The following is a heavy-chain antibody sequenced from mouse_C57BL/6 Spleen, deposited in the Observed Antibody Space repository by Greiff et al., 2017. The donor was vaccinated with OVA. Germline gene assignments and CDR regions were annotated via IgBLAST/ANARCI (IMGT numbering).Heavy chain of an antibody. CDR3: ARRGDYGSSYAMDY. V-gene: IGHV1-81*01. Sequence: VQLQESGAELARPGASVTLSCKASGYTFTSYGISWVKQRTGQGLEWIGEIYPRSGNTYYNEKFKGKATLTADKSSSTAYMELRSLTSEDSAVYFCARRGDYGSSYAMDYWGQGTSVTVSS. CDR1: GYTFTSYG. CDR2: IYPRSGNT. J-gene: IGHJ4*01. D-gene: IGHD1-1*01.